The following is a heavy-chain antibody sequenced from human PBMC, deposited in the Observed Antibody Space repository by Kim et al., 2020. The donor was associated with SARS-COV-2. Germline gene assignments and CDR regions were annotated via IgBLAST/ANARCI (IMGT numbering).Heavy chain of an antibody. V-gene: IGHV3-73*01. D-gene: IGHD6-6*01. Sequence: DAGSAKGRFTIARDNSKNTAYLQMNSLKIEDTAVYYCAKSLYSSSINDYWGQGTLVTVSS. J-gene: IGHJ4*02. CDR3: AKSLYSSSINDY.